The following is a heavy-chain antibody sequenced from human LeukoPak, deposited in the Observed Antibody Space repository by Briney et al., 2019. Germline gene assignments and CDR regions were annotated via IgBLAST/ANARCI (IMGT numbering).Heavy chain of an antibody. V-gene: IGHV3-23*01. Sequence: GVSLRLSCAASGFTFSSYAMSWVRQAPGKGLEWVSGISASGGSTNYAASVKGRFTISRDNSKDTLHLQMNSLRAEDTALYYCVRDISGEKSLDYWGQGTLVTVSS. CDR2: ISASGGST. CDR3: VRDISGEKSLDY. CDR1: GFTFSSYA. J-gene: IGHJ4*02. D-gene: IGHD3-10*01.